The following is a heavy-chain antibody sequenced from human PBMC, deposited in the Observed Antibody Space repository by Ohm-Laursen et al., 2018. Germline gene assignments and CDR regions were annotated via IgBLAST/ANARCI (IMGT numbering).Heavy chain of an antibody. J-gene: IGHJ5*02. D-gene: IGHD2-2*01. CDR2: INHSGST. V-gene: IGHV4-34*01. CDR3: ARAPIVVVPAASNWFDP. CDR1: GGSISSDY. Sequence: SDTLSLTCTVSGGSISSDYWSWIRQPPGKGLEWIGEINHSGSTNYNPSLKSRVTISLNTSKNQFSLKLSSVTAADTAVYYCARAPIVVVPAASNWFDPWGQGTLVTVSS.